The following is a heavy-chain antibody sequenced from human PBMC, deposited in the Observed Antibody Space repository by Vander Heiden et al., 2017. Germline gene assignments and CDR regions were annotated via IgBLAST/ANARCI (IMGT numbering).Heavy chain of an antibody. J-gene: IGHJ4*01. CDR1: GFTFTSSA. CDR2: IVVGSGNT. Sequence: QMQLVQSGPEVKKPGTSVKVSCKASGFTFTSSAVQWVRQARGQRLEWIGWIVVGSGNTNYAQKFQERVTITRDMSTRTAYMELRSMRSEDTAVYYCAADDSRGRVVDYWGHVTLVTVSS. CDR3: AADDSRGRVVDY. V-gene: IGHV1-58*01. D-gene: IGHD6-19*01.